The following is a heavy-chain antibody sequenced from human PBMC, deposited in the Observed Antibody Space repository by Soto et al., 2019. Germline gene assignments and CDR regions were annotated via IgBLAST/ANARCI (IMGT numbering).Heavy chain of an antibody. D-gene: IGHD6-13*01. CDR3: ARYSSNWFQTEGLDV. J-gene: IGHJ6*02. Sequence: QVQLQESGPGLVKASETLSLTCTVSGGSINSYYWSWIRQPAGKGLEWIGRIDSSGNTNYNPSLRSRVPMSVDTSKSQFSLRLTSVTAADTAVYYCARYSSNWFQTEGLDVWGQGTTVTVSS. CDR1: GGSINSYY. CDR2: IDSSGNT. V-gene: IGHV4-4*07.